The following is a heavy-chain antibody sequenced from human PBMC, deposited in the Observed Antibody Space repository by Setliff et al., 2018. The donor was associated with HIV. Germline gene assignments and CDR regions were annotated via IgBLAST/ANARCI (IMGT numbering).Heavy chain of an antibody. Sequence: PGGSLRLSCAASGFMFSTYNINWVRQAPGKGLEWVASFSPSNSYIYYADSLRGRFTISRDNAKNSLYLQMNSLRAEDTAVYYCARGGFSSSSGDYWGQGTLVTVSS. V-gene: IGHV3-21*01. CDR3: ARGGFSSSSGDY. J-gene: IGHJ4*02. CDR2: FSPSNSYI. CDR1: GFMFSTYN. D-gene: IGHD6-6*01.